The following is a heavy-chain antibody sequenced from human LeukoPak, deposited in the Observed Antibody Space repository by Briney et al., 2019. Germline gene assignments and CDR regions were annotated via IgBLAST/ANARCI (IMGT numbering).Heavy chain of an antibody. V-gene: IGHV3-53*01. D-gene: IGHD5-18*01. J-gene: IGHJ3*02. CDR3: ARFHYGYDAFDI. CDR2: IYSGGST. Sequence: GGSLRLSCAASGFTVSSNYMSLVRQAPGKGLEWVSVIYSGGSTYYADSVKGRFTISRDNSKNTLYLQMNSLRAEDTAVYYCARFHYGYDAFDIWGQGTMVTVSS. CDR1: GFTVSSNY.